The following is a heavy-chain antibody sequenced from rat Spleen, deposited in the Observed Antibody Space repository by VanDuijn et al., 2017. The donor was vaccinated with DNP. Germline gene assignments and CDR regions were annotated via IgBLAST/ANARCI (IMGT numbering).Heavy chain of an antibody. Sequence: EVQLVESGGGLVQPGRSLKLSCAASGFTFSDYYMAWVRQAPTKGLEWVASISYDGGSTYYRDSVKGRFTISRDNAKNTLYLQMNSLRSEDTATYYCTRGSAVAPYFDYWGQGVMVIVSS. J-gene: IGHJ2*01. CDR3: TRGSAVAPYFDY. CDR1: GFTFSDYY. D-gene: IGHD3-8*01. V-gene: IGHV5-20*01. CDR2: ISYDGGST.